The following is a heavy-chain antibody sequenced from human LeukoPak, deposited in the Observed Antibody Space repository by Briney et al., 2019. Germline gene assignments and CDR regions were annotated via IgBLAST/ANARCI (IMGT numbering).Heavy chain of an antibody. CDR1: GGSIRSYD. V-gene: IGHV4-59*01. D-gene: IGHD2-2*01. CDR2: VSYSGST. Sequence: SETLSLTCSVSGGSIRSYDWSWIRQPPGKGLEWIGSVSYSGSTKYNPSLKSRLSISIDTSKDQFSLKLTSVTAADTAVYYCARARYANAWYAFDIWGHGTMVTVSS. CDR3: ARARYANAWYAFDI. J-gene: IGHJ3*02.